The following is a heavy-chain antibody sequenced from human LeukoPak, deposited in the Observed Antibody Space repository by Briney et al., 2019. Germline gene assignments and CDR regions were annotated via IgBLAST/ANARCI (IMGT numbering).Heavy chain of an antibody. CDR3: AKANQLLYIIGDNWFDP. V-gene: IGHV3-23*01. J-gene: IGHJ5*02. D-gene: IGHD2-2*02. CDR1: GFTFSSYA. Sequence: PGGSLRLSCAASGFTFSSYAMSWVRQAPGEGLEWVSAISGSGGSTYYADSVKGRFTISRDNSKNTLYLQMNSLRAEDTAVYYCAKANQLLYIIGDNWFDPWGQGTLVTVSS. CDR2: ISGSGGST.